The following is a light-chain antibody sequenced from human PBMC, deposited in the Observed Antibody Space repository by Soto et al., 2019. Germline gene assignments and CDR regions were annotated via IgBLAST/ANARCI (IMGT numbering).Light chain of an antibody. CDR2: RSN. J-gene: IGLJ2*01. Sequence: QSVLTQPPSASGTPGQRVTISCSGSSSNIGSNTVNWYQQLPGTAPKLLIYRSNQRPSGVPDRFSGSKSGASASLAISGLQSEDEADYYCAAWDDSLNGLVFGGGTKLTVL. CDR3: AAWDDSLNGLV. CDR1: SSNIGSNT. V-gene: IGLV1-44*01.